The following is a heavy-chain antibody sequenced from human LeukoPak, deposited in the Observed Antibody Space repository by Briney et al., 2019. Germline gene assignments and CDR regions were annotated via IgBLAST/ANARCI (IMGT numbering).Heavy chain of an antibody. D-gene: IGHD6-19*01. CDR2: MNPNSGNT. J-gene: IGHJ4*02. V-gene: IGHV1-8*03. CDR3: ASPGIAVAGTLLPFDY. CDR1: GYTFTSYD. Sequence: GASVKVSCKASGYTFTSYDINWVRQATGQGLEWMGWMNPNSGNTGYAQKFQGRVTITRNTSISTAYMELSRLRSDDTAVYYCASPGIAVAGTLLPFDYWGQGTLVTVSS.